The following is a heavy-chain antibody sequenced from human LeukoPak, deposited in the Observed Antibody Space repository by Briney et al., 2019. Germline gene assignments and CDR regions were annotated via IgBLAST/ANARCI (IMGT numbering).Heavy chain of an antibody. V-gene: IGHV3-23*01. CDR2: ISGSGGST. J-gene: IGHJ4*02. Sequence: GGSLRLSCAASGFTFSSYWMHWVRQAPGKGPEWVSAISGSGGSTNYADSVKGWFTISRDNSKNTLYLQMNSLRAEDTAVYYCAREAGDIVATRVYWGQGTLVTVSS. CDR3: AREAGDIVATRVY. CDR1: GFTFSSYW. D-gene: IGHD5-12*01.